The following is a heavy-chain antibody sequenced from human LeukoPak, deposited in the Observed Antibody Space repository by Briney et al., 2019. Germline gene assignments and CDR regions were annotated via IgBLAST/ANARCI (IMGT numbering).Heavy chain of an antibody. J-gene: IGHJ4*02. V-gene: IGHV3-48*02. D-gene: IGHD3-10*01. CDR2: ISSSSSTI. CDR1: GFTFSSYS. CDR3: ARGYYGSGSYFLDY. Sequence: GGSLRLSCAASGFTFSSYSMNWVRQAPGKGLEWVSYISSSSSTIYYADSVKGRFTISRDNAKNSLYLQMDSLRDEDTAVYYCARGYYGSGSYFLDYWGQGTLVTVSS.